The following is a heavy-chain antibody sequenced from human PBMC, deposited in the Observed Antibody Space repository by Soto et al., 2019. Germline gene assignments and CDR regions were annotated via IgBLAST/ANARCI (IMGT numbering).Heavy chain of an antibody. CDR1: GFTLTNEN. D-gene: IGHD3-10*01. CDR3: ARDSGYGSGASVNHYLDY. V-gene: IGHV3-21*01. J-gene: IGHJ4*01. Sequence: GGSLRLSCTVLGFTLTNENMNWVRQAPGKGLEWVSSISSRSTFINYADSVKGRFTMSRDNAKNSLYLQMDSLRAEDTAVYYCARDSGYGSGASVNHYLDYWGHGTLVTVSS. CDR2: ISSRSTFI.